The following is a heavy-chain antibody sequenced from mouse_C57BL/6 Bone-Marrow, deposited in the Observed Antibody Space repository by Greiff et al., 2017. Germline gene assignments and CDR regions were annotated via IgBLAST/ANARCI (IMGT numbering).Heavy chain of an antibody. Sequence: VQLQQSGAELVKPGASVKMSCKASGYTFTSYWITWVKQRPGQGLEWIGDIYPGSGSTNYNEKFKSKATLTVDASSSTAYMQLSSLTSEDSAVYYCARRGSGHGFAYWGQGTLVTVSA. CDR1: GYTFTSYW. D-gene: IGHD3-2*02. J-gene: IGHJ3*01. V-gene: IGHV1-55*01. CDR3: ARRGSGHGFAY. CDR2: IYPGSGST.